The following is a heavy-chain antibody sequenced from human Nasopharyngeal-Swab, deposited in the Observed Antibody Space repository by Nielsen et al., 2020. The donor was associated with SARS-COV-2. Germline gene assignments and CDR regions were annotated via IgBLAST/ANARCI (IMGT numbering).Heavy chain of an antibody. V-gene: IGHV3-21*01. CDR3: ARDHLMTVTIPYYYYGMDV. J-gene: IGHJ6*02. CDR1: GFTFSSYS. Sequence: GGSLRLSCAASGFTFSSYSMNWVRQPPGKGLEWVSSISSSSSYIYYADSVKGRFTISRDNAKNSLYLQMNSLRAEDTAVYYCARDHLMTVTIPYYYYGMDVWGQGTTVTVSS. CDR2: ISSSSSYI. D-gene: IGHD4-11*01.